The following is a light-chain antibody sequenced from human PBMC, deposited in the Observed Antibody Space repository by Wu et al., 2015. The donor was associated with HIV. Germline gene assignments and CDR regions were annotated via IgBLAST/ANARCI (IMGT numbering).Light chain of an antibody. CDR1: QSIDTY. CDR2: AAS. V-gene: IGKV1-39*01. CDR3: QQRSNWPGLT. Sequence: DIQMTQSPSSLSTSVGDRVTITCRASQSIDTYLHWYQQRPGKAPKLLIYAASNLKSGVPSRFSGSGFGTDFTLTISSLEPEDFAVYYCQQRSNWPGLTFGGGTKVEIK. J-gene: IGKJ4*01.